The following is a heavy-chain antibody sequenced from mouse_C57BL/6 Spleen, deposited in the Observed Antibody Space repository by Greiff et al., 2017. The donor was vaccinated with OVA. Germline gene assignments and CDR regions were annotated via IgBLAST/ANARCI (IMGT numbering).Heavy chain of an antibody. Sequence: VQLQQSGTELVKPGASVKLSCKASGYTFTSYWMHWVKQRPGQGLEWIGNINPSNGGTNYNEKFKSKATLTVDKSSSTAYMQLSSLTSEDSAVYYCATIYYGNYWYYAMDYWGQGTSVTVSS. D-gene: IGHD2-1*01. CDR1: GYTFTSYW. CDR2: INPSNGGT. V-gene: IGHV1-53*01. CDR3: ATIYYGNYWYYAMDY. J-gene: IGHJ4*01.